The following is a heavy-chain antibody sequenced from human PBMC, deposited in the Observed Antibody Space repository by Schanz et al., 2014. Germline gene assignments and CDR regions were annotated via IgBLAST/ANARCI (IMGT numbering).Heavy chain of an antibody. J-gene: IGHJ4*02. CDR1: GYTFTNHY. CDR2: ISPSSGGT. CDR3: ARAFGGYDPAGALDY. Sequence: QVQVIQSGPEVKKPGASVKVSCKASGYTFTNHYLHWVRQAPGQGLEWMGRISPSSGGTNYAQNCQGRVTMPKDTSINTVYMELSTLTSDDTAVYYCARAFGGYDPAGALDYWGQGTLVTVSS. D-gene: IGHD5-12*01. V-gene: IGHV1-2*06.